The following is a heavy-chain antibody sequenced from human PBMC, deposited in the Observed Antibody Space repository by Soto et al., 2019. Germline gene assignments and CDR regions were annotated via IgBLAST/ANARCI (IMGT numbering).Heavy chain of an antibody. CDR2: IDYSGNI. V-gene: IGHV4-39*01. Sequence: QLQLQESGPGLVKPSETLSLTCNASGGSITSSGSAWAGIRQSPGKGLEGIGTIDYSGNIYYIPSLKSRITISVDTSQNQISLKLSSVTAADTAVYYCARHIHNQGFEYYFDSWGQGTLVTVSS. D-gene: IGHD1-1*01. J-gene: IGHJ4*02. CDR1: GGSITSSGSA. CDR3: ARHIHNQGFEYYFDS.